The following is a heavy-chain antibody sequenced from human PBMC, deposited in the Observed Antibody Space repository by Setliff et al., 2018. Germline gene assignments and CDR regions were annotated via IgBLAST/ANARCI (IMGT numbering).Heavy chain of an antibody. V-gene: IGHV5-51*01. J-gene: IGHJ5*02. CDR1: GYSFTSHW. D-gene: IGHD5-12*01. CDR3: ARGRRDGYKAGFDP. CDR2: IYPRDSDT. Sequence: GESLKISCEGSGYSFTSHWIGWVRQMPGKGLEWTGIIYPRDSDTRYSPSFQGQVTIPADKSSSTAYLQWSSLKASDTAIYYCARGRRDGYKAGFDPWGQGTLVTVSS.